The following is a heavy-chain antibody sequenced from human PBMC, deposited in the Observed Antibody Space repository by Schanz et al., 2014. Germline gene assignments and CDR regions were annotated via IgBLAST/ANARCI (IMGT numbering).Heavy chain of an antibody. V-gene: IGHV3-23*04. Sequence: AQLVESGGGVVQPGRSLRLSCATSGFTFTTFAMTWVRQAPGKGLEWVSGISDRGDGTNYGDSVRGRFTISRDNSRNTVYLQMNNVGVDDTATYYCVKTDAGWRFDYWGQGTLVIVSS. CDR1: GFTFTTFA. CDR2: ISDRGDGT. D-gene: IGHD6-19*01. CDR3: VKTDAGWRFDY. J-gene: IGHJ4*02.